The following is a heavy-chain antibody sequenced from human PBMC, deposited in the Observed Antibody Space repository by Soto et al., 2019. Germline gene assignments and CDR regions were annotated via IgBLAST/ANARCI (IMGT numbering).Heavy chain of an antibody. Sequence: GASVKVSCKASGDTFSSYIISWVRQAPGQGLEWMGIIDPSGGGTSYAQKFQGRLTMTRDTSTSTVYMELSSLRSEDTAVYYCARDRVDCSGGNCWRSVEDTWGQGTLVTGSS. J-gene: IGHJ5*02. CDR1: GDTFSSYI. CDR3: ARDRVDCSGGNCWRSVEDT. D-gene: IGHD2-15*01. CDR2: IDPSGGGT. V-gene: IGHV1-46*01.